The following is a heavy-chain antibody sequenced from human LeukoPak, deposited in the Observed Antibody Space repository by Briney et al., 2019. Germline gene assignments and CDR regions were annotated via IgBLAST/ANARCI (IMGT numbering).Heavy chain of an antibody. Sequence: PGRSLRLSCAASGFTFSSYGMHWVRQAPGKGLEWVAVISYDGSNKYYADSVKGRFTISRDNSKNTLYLQMNSLRAEDTAVYYCAKGIDGYNADDAFDIWGQGTMVTVSS. CDR3: AKGIDGYNADDAFDI. V-gene: IGHV3-30*18. J-gene: IGHJ3*02. CDR2: ISYDGSNK. D-gene: IGHD5-24*01. CDR1: GFTFSSYG.